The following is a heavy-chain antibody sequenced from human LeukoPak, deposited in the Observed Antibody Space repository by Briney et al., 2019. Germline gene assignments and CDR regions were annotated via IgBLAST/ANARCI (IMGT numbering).Heavy chain of an antibody. D-gene: IGHD3-16*01. V-gene: IGHV3-15*01. Sequence: GGSLRLSCTASGFTFTNAWMTWVRQAPGKGLEWVGRIKSKSDGGTTDYAAPVRGRFTVSRDDSKNTLFLQMNSLKTEDTAVYYCARPRTKYSYGYWGQGTLVTVSS. CDR1: GFTFTNAW. CDR2: IKSKSDGGTT. J-gene: IGHJ4*02. CDR3: ARPRTKYSYGY.